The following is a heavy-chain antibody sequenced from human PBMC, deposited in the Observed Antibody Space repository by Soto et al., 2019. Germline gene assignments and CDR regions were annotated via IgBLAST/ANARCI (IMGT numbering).Heavy chain of an antibody. CDR2: IAIAGDYI. D-gene: IGHD2-21*02. CDR3: GTCYYVASYIDV. J-gene: IGHJ6*03. CDR1: GFTFSAYS. V-gene: IGHV3-21*01. Sequence: EVQLVESGGGLVKPGGSLRLSCAASGFTFSAYSMNWVRQAPGKGLEWVSSIAIAGDYIYYSDSVRGRFTISRDNAKSSVYLQMNSLRAEDTAVYYCGTCYYVASYIDVWGEGTTVTVSS.